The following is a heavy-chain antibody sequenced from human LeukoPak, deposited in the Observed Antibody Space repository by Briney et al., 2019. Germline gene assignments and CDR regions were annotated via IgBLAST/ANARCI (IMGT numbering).Heavy chain of an antibody. CDR3: ARGGIVGASKPSNYYYHGMDV. D-gene: IGHD1-26*01. CDR1: GGTFSSYA. Sequence: GASVKVSCKASGGTFSSYAISWVRQAPGQGLEWMGGINLIFGTANYAQKFQGRVTITADKSTSTAYMELSSLRSEDTAVYYCARGGIVGASKPSNYYYHGMDVWGQGTTVTVSS. CDR2: INLIFGTA. J-gene: IGHJ6*02. V-gene: IGHV1-69*06.